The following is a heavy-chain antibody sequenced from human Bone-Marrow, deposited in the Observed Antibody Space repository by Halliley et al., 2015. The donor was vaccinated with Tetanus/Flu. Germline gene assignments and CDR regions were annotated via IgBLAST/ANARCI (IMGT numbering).Heavy chain of an antibody. V-gene: IGHV4-39*01. Sequence: TLSLTCTVSGGSITSSGYYWAWIRQPPGKGLEWIGHVYYLPKSNYNPSLKSRLTISADTSRNRFSLTLNSVSATDTAVYYCARLDYSTFSFDWWGQGTLVTVSS. D-gene: IGHD4-4*01. CDR1: GGSITSSGYY. J-gene: IGHJ4*02. CDR3: ARLDYSTFSFDW. CDR2: VYYLPKS.